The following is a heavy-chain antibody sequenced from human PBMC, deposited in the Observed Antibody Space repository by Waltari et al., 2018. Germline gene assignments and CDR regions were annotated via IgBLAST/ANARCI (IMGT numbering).Heavy chain of an antibody. D-gene: IGHD1-26*01. J-gene: IGHJ3*02. V-gene: IGHV3-11*01. CDR2: ISISGSTI. CDR3: ARAVGTNDDAFDI. CDR1: GFTFSDRY. Sequence: QVQLVESGGGLVKSGGSLRLSCEASGFTFSDRYMTWIRQAPGKGLDWVSYISISGSTIFYADSVKGRFTISRDNAKNSLYLQMNSLRPEDTAVYYCARAVGTNDDAFDIWGQGTVVTVSS.